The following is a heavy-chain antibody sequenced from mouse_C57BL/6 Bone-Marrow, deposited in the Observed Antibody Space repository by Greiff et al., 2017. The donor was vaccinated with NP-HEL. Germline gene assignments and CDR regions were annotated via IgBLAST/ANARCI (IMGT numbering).Heavy chain of an antibody. J-gene: IGHJ3*01. D-gene: IGHD2-2*01. Sequence: QVQLQQPGAELGKTGAEGKGEGKEGGERGSSDWRHGGKQRPGQGLEWIGRIHPSDSDTNYNQKFKGKATLTVDKSSSTAYMQLSSLTSEDSAVYYCASLVYYASEGFAYWGPCPLVTVSA. CDR2: IHPSDSDT. CDR1: GERGSSDW. V-gene: IGHV1-74*01. CDR3: ASLVYYASEGFAY.